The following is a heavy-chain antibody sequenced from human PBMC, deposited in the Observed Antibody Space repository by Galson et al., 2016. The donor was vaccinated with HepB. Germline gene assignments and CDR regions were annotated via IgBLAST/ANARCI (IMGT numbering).Heavy chain of an antibody. V-gene: IGHV3-9*01. D-gene: IGHD6-6*01. CDR1: GFTFDDYA. J-gene: IGHJ4*02. CDR3: VKDMYSGSLVGDS. CDR2: ITWNSGMR. Sequence: SLRLSCAASGFTFDDYAMQWVRQAPGRGLEWVSGITWNSGMRVYADSVKGRFTISRDNAKNLLYLQMNRLRAEDTAFYYCVKDMYSGSLVGDSWGQGTLVTVSS.